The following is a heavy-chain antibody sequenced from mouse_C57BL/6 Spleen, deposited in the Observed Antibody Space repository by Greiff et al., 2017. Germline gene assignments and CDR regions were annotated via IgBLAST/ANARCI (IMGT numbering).Heavy chain of an antibody. CDR1: GFSFTSYG. CDR3: AKLGKAGTNYAMDY. CDR2: ICGGGST. V-gene: IGHV2-9*01. Sequence: VQLQQSGPGLVAPSPSLSISCTASGFSFTSYGVDWVRQPPGKGLEWLGVICGGGSTNYYSALMSRLGISKENSKSQIFLKMNRLQTDDTAMDYCAKLGKAGTNYAMDYWGQGTSVTVSS. J-gene: IGHJ4*01. D-gene: IGHD3-3*01.